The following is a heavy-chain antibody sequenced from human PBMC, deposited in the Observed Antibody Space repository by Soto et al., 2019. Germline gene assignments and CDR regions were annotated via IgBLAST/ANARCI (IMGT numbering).Heavy chain of an antibody. Sequence: GASVKVSCKASGYTFTSYYMHWVRQAPGQGLEWMGIINPSGGSTSYAQKFQGRVTMTRDTSTSTVYMELSSLRSEDTAVYYCARDPRYYDILTGYYNPYYYYYYGMDVWGQGTKVTVSS. D-gene: IGHD3-9*01. CDR1: GYTFTSYY. CDR2: INPSGGST. V-gene: IGHV1-46*01. CDR3: ARDPRYYDILTGYYNPYYYYYYGMDV. J-gene: IGHJ6*02.